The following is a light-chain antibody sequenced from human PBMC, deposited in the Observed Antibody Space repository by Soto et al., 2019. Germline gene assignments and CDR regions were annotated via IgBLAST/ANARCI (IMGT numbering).Light chain of an antibody. CDR3: QQYHDWPPIT. V-gene: IGKV3-15*01. J-gene: IGKJ3*01. Sequence: DIVMTQSPATLFVSAGERATISCRASQTVSDGFAWYQQKPGQAPKLLSYGASTRATAIPARCSGGGSGREDSLTISSRQYEDSATYYFQQYHDWPPITFGPGTKVNIK. CDR1: QTVSDG. CDR2: GAS.